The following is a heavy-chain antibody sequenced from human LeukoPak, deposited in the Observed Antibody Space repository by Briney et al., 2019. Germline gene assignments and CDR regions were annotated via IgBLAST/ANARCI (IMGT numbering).Heavy chain of an antibody. D-gene: IGHD6-19*01. Sequence: GRSLRLSCAASRFTFNSYAVHWVRQVPGKGLDWVALIWSDGSNKYYADPVKGRFTISRDISKNTLYLQMNSLRAEDTALYYCARAGSGWYEIDSWGQGTLVTVSS. J-gene: IGHJ4*02. V-gene: IGHV3-33*01. CDR2: IWSDGSNK. CDR1: RFTFNSYA. CDR3: ARAGSGWYEIDS.